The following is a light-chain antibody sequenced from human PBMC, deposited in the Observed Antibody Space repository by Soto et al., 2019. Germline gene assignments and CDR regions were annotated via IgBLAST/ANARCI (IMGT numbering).Light chain of an antibody. CDR2: GAS. J-gene: IGKJ1*01. CDR1: PSVSGSN. CDR3: QQYNDWPQT. Sequence: EIVLTQSPGTLSLSPGERATLSCRASPSVSGSNLAWYQQKPGQAPRLVIYGASSRATGIPDRFSGSGSGTDFTLTISSLQSEDFAIYYCQQYNDWPQTFGQGTRVEIK. V-gene: IGKV3-20*01.